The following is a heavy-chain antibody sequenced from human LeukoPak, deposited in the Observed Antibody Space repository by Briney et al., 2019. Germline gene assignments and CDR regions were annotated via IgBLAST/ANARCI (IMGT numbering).Heavy chain of an antibody. Sequence: GGSLRLSCVASGFTFSSYEMNWVRQAPGKGLEWVSYITDSGNTIHYADSVKGRFTISRDNAKNSLYLQMNSLRAEDTAVYYCARSIGLTGGGVDVWGQGTTVTVSS. D-gene: IGHD3-9*01. CDR2: ITDSGNTI. J-gene: IGHJ6*02. CDR3: ARSIGLTGGGVDV. CDR1: GFTFSSYE. V-gene: IGHV3-48*03.